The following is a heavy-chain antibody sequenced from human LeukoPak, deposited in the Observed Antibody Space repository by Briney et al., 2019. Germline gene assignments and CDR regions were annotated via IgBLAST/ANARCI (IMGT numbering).Heavy chain of an antibody. Sequence: PGGSLRLSCAASGFTFSSYAMHWVRQAPGRGLEYVSAISSNGGGTYYANSVKGRFTISRDNSQNTLYLQMGSLRVEDMAVYYCAREDGRWELHYWGQGTLVTVSS. V-gene: IGHV3-64*01. CDR2: ISSNGGGT. D-gene: IGHD1-26*01. CDR3: AREDGRWELHY. J-gene: IGHJ4*02. CDR1: GFTFSSYA.